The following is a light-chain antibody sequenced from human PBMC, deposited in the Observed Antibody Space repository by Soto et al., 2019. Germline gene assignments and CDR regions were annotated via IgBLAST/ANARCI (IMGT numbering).Light chain of an antibody. Sequence: QSVLTRPASVSGSPGQSITISCTGTSSDVGGYDYVSWYQQHPGKAPTLMIYDVTNRPSGVSNRFSGSKSGNTASLTISGLQAEDEADYYCSSYTSSSTVIFGGGTKLTVL. CDR1: SSDVGGYDY. V-gene: IGLV2-14*01. CDR3: SSYTSSSTVI. CDR2: DVT. J-gene: IGLJ2*01.